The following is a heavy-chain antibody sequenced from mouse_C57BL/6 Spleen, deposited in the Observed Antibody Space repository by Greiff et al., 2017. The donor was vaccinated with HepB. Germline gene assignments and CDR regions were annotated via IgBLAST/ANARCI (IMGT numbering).Heavy chain of an antibody. CDR3: ARGGRNYDDY. CDR1: GYAFSSSW. CDR2: IYPGDGDT. Sequence: QVQLKQSGPELVKPGASVKISCKASGYAFSSSWMNWVKQRPGKGLEWIGRIYPGDGDTNYNGKFKGKATLTADKSSSTAYMQLSSLTSEDSAVYFCARGGRNYDDYWGQGTTLTVSS. D-gene: IGHD2-4*01. V-gene: IGHV1-82*01. J-gene: IGHJ2*01.